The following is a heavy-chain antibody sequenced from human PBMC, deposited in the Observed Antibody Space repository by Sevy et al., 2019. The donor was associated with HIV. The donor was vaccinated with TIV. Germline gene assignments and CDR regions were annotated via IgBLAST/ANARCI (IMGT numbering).Heavy chain of an antibody. J-gene: IGHJ4*02. D-gene: IGHD2-8*01. V-gene: IGHV3-23*01. CDR2: FSFGCGRI. Sequence: GGSLRLSCAASGFTFAKYSMSWVRQAPGKGLEWVSTFSFGCGRINCADSVKGRFTISRDDSKNSLFLQMNSLRAEDTVTYFCEDEGCTQPNDYWGQGTLVTVSS. CDR3: EDEGCTQPNDY. CDR1: GFTFAKYS.